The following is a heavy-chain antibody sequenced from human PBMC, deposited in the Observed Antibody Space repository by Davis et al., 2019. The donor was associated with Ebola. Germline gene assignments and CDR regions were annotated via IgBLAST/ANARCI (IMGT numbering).Heavy chain of an antibody. CDR3: ARADITIFGVVIRYYYYGMDV. D-gene: IGHD3-3*01. Sequence: GESLKISCAASGFTFSSYWMSWVRQAPGKGLEWVANIKQDGSEKYYVDSVKGRFTISRDNAKNSLYLQMNSLRAEDTAVYYCARADITIFGVVIRYYYYGMDVWGQGTTVTVSS. CDR1: GFTFSSYW. V-gene: IGHV3-7*01. CDR2: IKQDGSEK. J-gene: IGHJ6*02.